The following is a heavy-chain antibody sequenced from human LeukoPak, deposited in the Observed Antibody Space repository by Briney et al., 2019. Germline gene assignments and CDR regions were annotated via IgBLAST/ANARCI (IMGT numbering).Heavy chain of an antibody. J-gene: IGHJ4*02. D-gene: IGHD5-24*01. CDR1: GFNFDNFV. V-gene: IGHV3-30*04. Sequence: TGGSLRLSCVVSGFNFDNFVMHWVRQPLGKGLEWVAVISHDGRTKYYADSMKGRITISRDNSKNTLFLQMNNLRSEDTAVYFCARPSPPGDGYNPPDHWGQGTLVTVSS. CDR2: ISHDGRTK. CDR3: ARPSPPGDGYNPPDH.